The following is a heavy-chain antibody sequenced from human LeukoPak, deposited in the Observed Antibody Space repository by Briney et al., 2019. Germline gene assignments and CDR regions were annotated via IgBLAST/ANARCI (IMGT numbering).Heavy chain of an antibody. J-gene: IGHJ4*02. Sequence: PSETLSLTCTVSGGSISTYYWSWIRQPPGKGLEWIAYIDYSGSTSYNPSLKSRVSISIDTSKNQFSLKLSSVTAADTAVYYCARIGYDTTGYGRKMDYWGQGALVAVSS. CDR2: IDYSGST. D-gene: IGHD3-22*01. CDR3: ARIGYDTTGYGRKMDY. V-gene: IGHV4-59*12. CDR1: GGSISTYY.